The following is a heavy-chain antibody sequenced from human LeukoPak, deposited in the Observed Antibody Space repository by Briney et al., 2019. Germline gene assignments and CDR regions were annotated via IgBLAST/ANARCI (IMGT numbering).Heavy chain of an antibody. D-gene: IGHD6-6*01. J-gene: IGHJ6*03. V-gene: IGHV4-4*07. CDR1: GGSLNNYY. Sequence: SETLSLTCTVSGGSLNNYYWTRIRQPAGKGLEWIGRIHTSGITHYNPSLKSRVTLSADTSKSQFSLKLSSVTAADTAVYYCARAPYSSSARYSYYYYYMDVWGKGTTVTVSS. CDR2: IHTSGIT. CDR3: ARAPYSSSARYSYYYYYMDV.